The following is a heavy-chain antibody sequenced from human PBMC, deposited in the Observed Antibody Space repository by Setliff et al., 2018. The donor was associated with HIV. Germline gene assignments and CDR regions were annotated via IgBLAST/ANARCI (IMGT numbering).Heavy chain of an antibody. Sequence: PGGSLRLSCAASGFRFQDYAMHWVRQAPGKGLEWVSGISWNRGTIGYADSVKGRFSISRDNAKNTLYLQMNGLRGEDTAVYYCVMFSASSGWGQGTQVTVSS. V-gene: IGHV3-9*01. J-gene: IGHJ4*02. D-gene: IGHD6-6*01. CDR3: VMFSASSG. CDR2: ISWNRGTI. CDR1: GFRFQDYA.